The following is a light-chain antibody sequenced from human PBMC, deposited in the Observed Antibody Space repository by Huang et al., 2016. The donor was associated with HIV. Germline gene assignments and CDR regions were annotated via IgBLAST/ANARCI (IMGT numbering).Light chain of an antibody. CDR1: QSVRSY. Sequence: EIVLTQSTATLSLSPGERATLSCRASQSVRSYLAWYQQKPGQAPRLRIYEASNRATGIPARFSGSGSGTDFTLTISNLQSEDFAVYYCQQRSAWPLTFGGGTKVEI. CDR3: QQRSAWPLT. CDR2: EAS. V-gene: IGKV3-11*01. J-gene: IGKJ4*01.